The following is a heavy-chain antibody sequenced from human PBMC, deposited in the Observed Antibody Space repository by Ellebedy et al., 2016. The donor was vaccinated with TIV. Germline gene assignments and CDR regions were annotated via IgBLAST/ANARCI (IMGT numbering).Heavy chain of an antibody. CDR3: ARIQTNWYFNL. CDR1: GLTFSSHA. J-gene: IGHJ2*01. V-gene: IGHV3-23*01. D-gene: IGHD1-1*01. CDR2: ISGGSENT. Sequence: GESLKISCAASGLTFSSHAMSWVRQAPGKGLEWVSAISGGSENTFYAASVKGRFTISRDNSNNTLYLQLNSLRAEDTALFYCARIQTNWYFNLWGRGTLVTVSS.